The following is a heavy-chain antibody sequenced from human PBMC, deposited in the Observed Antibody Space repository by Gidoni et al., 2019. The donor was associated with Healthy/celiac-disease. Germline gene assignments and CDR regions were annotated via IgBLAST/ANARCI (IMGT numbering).Heavy chain of an antibody. J-gene: IGHJ4*02. CDR1: CYSFTSSW. CDR3: ARLEAAAGPPLD. Sequence: EVQLVQSGAEVKKPGESLKISCKCSCYSFTSSWIGWVRQMPGKGLEWMGIIYPGDSDTRYSPSFQGQVTISADKAISTAYLQWSSRKASDTAMYYCARLEAAAGPPLDWGQGTLVTVSS. D-gene: IGHD6-13*01. V-gene: IGHV5-51*01. CDR2: IYPGDSDT.